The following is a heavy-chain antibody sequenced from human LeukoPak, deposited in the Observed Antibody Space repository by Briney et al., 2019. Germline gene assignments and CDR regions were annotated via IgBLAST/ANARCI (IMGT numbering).Heavy chain of an antibody. D-gene: IGHD3-22*01. V-gene: IGHV1-2*02. CDR2: INPNSGGT. CDR3: ARDKRYDSSGYPFDY. Sequence: ASVKVSCKASGYTFTGYFMHWVRQAPGQGLEWMGWINPNSGGTNYAQKFQGRVTMTRDTSISTAYIELSRLRSDDTAVYYCARDKRYDSSGYPFDYWGQGTLVTVSS. J-gene: IGHJ4*02. CDR1: GYTFTGYF.